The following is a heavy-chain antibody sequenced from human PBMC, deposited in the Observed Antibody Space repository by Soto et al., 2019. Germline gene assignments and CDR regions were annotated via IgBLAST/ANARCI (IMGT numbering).Heavy chain of an antibody. CDR1: GYMFNTYG. D-gene: IGHD3-10*01. J-gene: IGHJ4*02. CDR2: ISVYNGNI. CDR3: ARTYGSGDYFLPFEY. Sequence: QVQLLQSGAEVKKPGASVKFSCKASGYMFNTYGITWVRQAPGQGLEWMGWISVYNGNIDYAQKFEGRVTMTTDTSTSTAYLEMKSLTADATADYYCARTYGSGDYFLPFEYWGQGTPVSVSS. V-gene: IGHV1-18*01.